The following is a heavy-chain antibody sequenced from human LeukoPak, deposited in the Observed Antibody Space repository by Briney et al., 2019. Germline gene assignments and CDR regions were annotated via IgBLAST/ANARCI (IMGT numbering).Heavy chain of an antibody. V-gene: IGHV4-34*01. Sequence: SETLSLTCAVYGGSFSGYYWSWIRQPPGKGLEWIGEINHSGSTNYNPSLKSRVTISVDTSKNQFSLKLSSVTAADTAVYYCARHGSYYPGVFDYWGQGTLVTVS. J-gene: IGHJ4*02. CDR2: INHSGST. CDR1: GGSFSGYY. CDR3: ARHGSYYPGVFDY. D-gene: IGHD1-26*01.